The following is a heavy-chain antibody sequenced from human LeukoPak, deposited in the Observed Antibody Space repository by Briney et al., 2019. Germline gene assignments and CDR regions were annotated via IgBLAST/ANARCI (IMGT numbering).Heavy chain of an antibody. D-gene: IGHD5-12*01. J-gene: IGHJ3*02. V-gene: IGHV1-2*02. CDR2: INPNSGGT. CDR1: GYTFTGYY. Sequence: GAPVKVSCKASGYTFTGYYMHWVRQAPGQGLEWMGWINPNSGGTNYAQKFQGRVTMTRDTSISTAYMELSRLRSDDTAVYYCAREGDGSDNAFDIWGQGTMVTVSS. CDR3: AREGDGSDNAFDI.